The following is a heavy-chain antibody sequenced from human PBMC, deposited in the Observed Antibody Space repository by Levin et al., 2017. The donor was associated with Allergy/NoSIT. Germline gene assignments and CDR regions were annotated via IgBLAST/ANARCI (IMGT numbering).Heavy chain of an antibody. D-gene: IGHD6-13*01. J-gene: IGHJ4*02. CDR1: GFTVSTNY. CDR2: IYGDGSR. V-gene: IGHV3-53*01. CDR3: ARVGSGPAGIDY. Sequence: SGESLKISCAASGFTVSTNYMSWVRQAPGKGLEWVSIIYGDGSRFYGDSVKGRFTISRDNSENTLFLQMNSLRADDTAVYYCARVGSGPAGIDYWGQGTLVTVFS.